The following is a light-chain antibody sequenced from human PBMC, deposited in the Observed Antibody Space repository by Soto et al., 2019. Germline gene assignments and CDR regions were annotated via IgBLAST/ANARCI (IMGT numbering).Light chain of an antibody. CDR2: DTS. CDR1: QSVSSN. J-gene: IGKJ1*01. CDR3: QQYGSSVWT. Sequence: IVMTQSPSTLSVSPGERATLSCRASQSVSSNLAWYQQKPGQAPRLLIYDTSKRATGIPDRFSGSGSGTDFTLTISRLEPEDVAVYYCQQYGSSVWTFGQGTKVDIK. V-gene: IGKV3-20*01.